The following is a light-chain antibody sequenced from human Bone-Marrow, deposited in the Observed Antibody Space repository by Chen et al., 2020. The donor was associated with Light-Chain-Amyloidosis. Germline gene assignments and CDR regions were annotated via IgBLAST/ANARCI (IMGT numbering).Light chain of an antibody. CDR3: QSADSSGTYEVI. J-gene: IGLJ2*01. Sequence: SYELTHPPSVPVSPGQPARLTCSGDDLPTKYAYWYQQKPGQAPVLVIHRDTERPSGISERFSGSSSGTTATLTISGVQAEDEADYHCQSADSSGTYEVIFGGGTKLTVL. V-gene: IGLV3-25*03. CDR2: RDT. CDR1: DLPTKY.